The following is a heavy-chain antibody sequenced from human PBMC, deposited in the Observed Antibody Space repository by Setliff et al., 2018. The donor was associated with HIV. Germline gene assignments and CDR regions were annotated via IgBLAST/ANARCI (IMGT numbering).Heavy chain of an antibody. Sequence: SETLSLTCTVSGGSISSYYWSWIRQPPGKGLEWIGSISSSGNTYYNPSLKSRVTTSVDTPKNQFSLKLNSVTAEDTAVYYCARVKATAGVMSPEKGRFDPWGQGTLVTVSS. CDR1: GGSISSYY. J-gene: IGHJ5*02. V-gene: IGHV4-4*08. D-gene: IGHD6-13*01. CDR3: ARVKATAGVMSPEKGRFDP. CDR2: ISSSGNT.